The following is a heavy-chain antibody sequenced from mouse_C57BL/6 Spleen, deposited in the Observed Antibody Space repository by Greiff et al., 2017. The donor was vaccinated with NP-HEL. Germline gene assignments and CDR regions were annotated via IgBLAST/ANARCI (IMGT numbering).Heavy chain of an antibody. CDR3: ARQYGAWFAY. Sequence: EVQVVESEGGLVQPGSSMKLSCTASGFTFSDYYMAWVRQVPEKGLEWVANINYDGSSTYYLDSLKSRFIISRDNAKNILYLQMSSLKSEDTATYYCARQYGAWFAYWGQGTLVTVSA. CDR2: INYDGSST. V-gene: IGHV5-16*01. D-gene: IGHD1-1*01. CDR1: GFTFSDYY. J-gene: IGHJ3*01.